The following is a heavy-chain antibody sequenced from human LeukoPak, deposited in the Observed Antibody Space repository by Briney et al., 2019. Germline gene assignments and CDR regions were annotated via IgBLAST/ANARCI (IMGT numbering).Heavy chain of an antibody. V-gene: IGHV3-23*01. CDR1: GFSFSSSA. D-gene: IGHD2-15*01. CDR3: ARARRELLGFDC. Sequence: GGSLRLSCAASGFSFSSSAMNWVRQAPGKGLEWVSGFSDSGGSTLYANSVKGRFTVSRDNSKNTLYLQMNSLRGEDTAVYYCARARRELLGFDCWGQGTLVTVSS. CDR2: FSDSGGST. J-gene: IGHJ4*02.